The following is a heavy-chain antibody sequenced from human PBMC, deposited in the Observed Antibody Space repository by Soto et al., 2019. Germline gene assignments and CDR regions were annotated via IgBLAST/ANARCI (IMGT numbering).Heavy chain of an antibody. Sequence: QVQLQESGPGLVKPSETLSLTCTVSGGSISSYYWSWIRQPAGKGLEWIGRIYISGSTNYNPSLRGRVTMSVDTSKNQFSLKLSSVTAADTAVYYCVRGSRLNDAFDIWGHGTMVTVS. V-gene: IGHV4-4*07. J-gene: IGHJ3*02. CDR1: GGSISSYY. CDR3: VRGSRLNDAFDI. CDR2: IYISGST.